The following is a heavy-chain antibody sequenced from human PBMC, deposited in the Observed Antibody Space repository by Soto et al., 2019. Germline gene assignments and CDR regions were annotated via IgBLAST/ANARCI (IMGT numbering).Heavy chain of an antibody. CDR1: GGSISSGDYY. D-gene: IGHD6-6*01. CDR3: ARERPDGARLDP. J-gene: IGHJ5*02. V-gene: IGHV4-30-4*01. Sequence: QVQLQESGPGLVKPSQTLSLTCTVSGGSISSGDYYWSWIRQPPGKGLEWIGYIYYSGSTFYNPSLKSRVTISVDTSKNQFSLKLSSVPATDTAVYYCARERPDGARLDPWGQGTLVTVSS. CDR2: IYYSGST.